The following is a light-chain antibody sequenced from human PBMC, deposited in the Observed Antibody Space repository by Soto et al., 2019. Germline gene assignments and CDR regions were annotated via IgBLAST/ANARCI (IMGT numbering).Light chain of an antibody. CDR2: EFN. CDR1: SSDVGGYNY. V-gene: IGLV2-8*01. CDR3: SSYAGIKTLGA. Sequence: QSALTQPPSAAGSPGQSVTISCTGTSSDVGGYNYVSWYQQHPGKAPKLMIFEFNKRTSGVPDRFSASKSGNTASLTVSGLQAEDEADYYCSSYAGIKTLGAFGTGTKLTVL. J-gene: IGLJ1*01.